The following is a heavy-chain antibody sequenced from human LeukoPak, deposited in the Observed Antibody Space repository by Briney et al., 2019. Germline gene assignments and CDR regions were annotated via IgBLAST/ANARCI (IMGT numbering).Heavy chain of an antibody. CDR2: IYYSGST. V-gene: IGHV4-59*01. Sequence: SETLSLTCTVSGGSISSYYWNWIRQPPGKGLQWIGYIYYSGSTNYNPPLKSRVTISLDTCNNQCSLELSSVTAADTAVYYCARDGAHKNHYYSYYYMDVWGKGTTVTVSS. J-gene: IGHJ6*03. CDR1: GGSISSYY. D-gene: IGHD3-16*01. CDR3: ARDGAHKNHYYSYYYMDV.